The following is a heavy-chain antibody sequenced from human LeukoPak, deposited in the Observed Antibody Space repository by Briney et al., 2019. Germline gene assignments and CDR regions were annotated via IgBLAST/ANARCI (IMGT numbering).Heavy chain of an antibody. Sequence: PGWSLRLSCAASGFTFDDYAMHWVRQAPGKGLERVSGISWNSGNIGYADSVKGRFTISRDNAKNSPYLQMNSLRSEDTALYYCAKAEGGWESLPSDYWGQGTLVTVSS. CDR1: GFTFDDYA. CDR2: ISWNSGNI. V-gene: IGHV3-9*01. D-gene: IGHD1-26*01. J-gene: IGHJ4*02. CDR3: AKAEGGWESLPSDY.